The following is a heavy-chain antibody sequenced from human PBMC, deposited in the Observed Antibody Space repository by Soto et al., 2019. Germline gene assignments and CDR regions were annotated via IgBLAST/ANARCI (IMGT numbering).Heavy chain of an antibody. J-gene: IGHJ5*01. CDR1: GFTFISYA. D-gene: IGHD3-3*01. CDR2: ISGSGGST. V-gene: IGHV3-23*01. CDR3: ARGDHNDLHWFDF. Sequence: GGSLILSCAASGFTFISYALSWVRQAPGKGLEWVSGISGSGGSTYYAESVKGRFTISRDNSKNTLFLQMNSLRAEDTAVYYCARGDHNDLHWFDFWGQGTLVTVSS.